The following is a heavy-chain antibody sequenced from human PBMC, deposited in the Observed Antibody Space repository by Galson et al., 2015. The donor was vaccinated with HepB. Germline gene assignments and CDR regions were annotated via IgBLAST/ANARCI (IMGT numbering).Heavy chain of an antibody. D-gene: IGHD6-19*01. V-gene: IGHV6-1*01. CDR3: ARESAGVRGSSFDY. Sequence: CAISGDSVSSHSAAWNWIRQSPSRGLEWLGRTYYRSKWYNDYAVSVKSRITINPDTSKNQFSLQLNSVTPEDTAVYYCARESAGVRGSSFDYWGQGTLVTVSS. J-gene: IGHJ4*02. CDR1: GDSVSSHSAA. CDR2: TYYRSKWYN.